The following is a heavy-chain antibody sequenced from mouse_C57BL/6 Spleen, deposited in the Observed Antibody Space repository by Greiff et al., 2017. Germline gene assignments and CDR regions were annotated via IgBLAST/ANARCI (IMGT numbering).Heavy chain of an antibody. V-gene: IGHV1-80*01. CDR3: ARRTGLAY. J-gene: IGHJ2*01. CDR1: GYAFSSYW. Sequence: QVQLQQSGAELVKPGASVKISCKASGYAFSSYWMNWVKQRPGKGLEWIGQIYPGDGDTNYNGKFKGKATLTADKSSSAASMQRSSLTAEDAAVYFCARRTGLAYWGQGTTLTVSS. CDR2: IYPGDGDT. D-gene: IGHD4-1*01.